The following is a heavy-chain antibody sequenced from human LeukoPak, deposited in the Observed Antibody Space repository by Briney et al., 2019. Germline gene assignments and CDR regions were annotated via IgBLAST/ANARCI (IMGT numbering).Heavy chain of an antibody. V-gene: IGHV3-7*01. Sequence: GGSLRLSCAASGFTVSSNYMSWVRQAPGKGLEWVANIKYDGSEDYYVDSVKGRFTISRDNAKNTLYLQLNSLRVEDTAVYYCKSGGAAPGSFDYWGQGTLVTVSP. CDR2: IKYDGSED. CDR1: GFTVSSNY. J-gene: IGHJ4*02. D-gene: IGHD1-1*01. CDR3: KSGGAAPGSFDY.